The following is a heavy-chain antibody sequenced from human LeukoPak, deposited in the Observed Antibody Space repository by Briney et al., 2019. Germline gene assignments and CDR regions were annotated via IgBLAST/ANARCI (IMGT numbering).Heavy chain of an antibody. V-gene: IGHV4-59*01. J-gene: IGHJ4*02. D-gene: IGHD3-3*01. CDR3: ARGAIFGVQYSSEGFDY. CDR2: IYYSGST. CDR1: GGSISSYY. Sequence: SETLSLTCTVSGGSISSYYWSWIRQPPGKGLEWIGYIYYSGSTNYNPSLKSRVTISVDTSKNQFSLKLSSVTAADTAVYFCARGAIFGVQYSSEGFDYWGQGTLVTVSS.